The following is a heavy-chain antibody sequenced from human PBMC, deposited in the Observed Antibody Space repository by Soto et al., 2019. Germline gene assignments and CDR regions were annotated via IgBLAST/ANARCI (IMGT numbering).Heavy chain of an antibody. CDR3: ARLGSGWFIYFDY. V-gene: IGHV4-39*01. CDR1: GGSISSSSYY. Sequence: SETLSLTCTVSGGSISSSSYYWGWIRQPPGKGLEWIGSIYYSGSTYYNPSLKSRVTISVDTSKNQFSLKLSSVTAADTAVYYCARLGSGWFIYFDYWGQGTLVTVSS. J-gene: IGHJ4*02. D-gene: IGHD6-19*01. CDR2: IYYSGST.